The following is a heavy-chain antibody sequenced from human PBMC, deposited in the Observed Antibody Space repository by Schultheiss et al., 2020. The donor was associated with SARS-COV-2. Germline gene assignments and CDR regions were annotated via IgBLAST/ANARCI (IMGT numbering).Heavy chain of an antibody. Sequence: GGSLRLSCTASGVSLSDYSMTWVRQAPGKGLEWLAYIHSSLTPTFYADSVKGRFIISRDMSKNTVFLQMSGLTAEDTAIYYCAKDRWRGGGYPAESDYWGQGTLVTVSS. D-gene: IGHD5-12*01. CDR2: IHSSLTPT. CDR3: AKDRWRGGGYPAESDY. J-gene: IGHJ4*02. CDR1: GVSLSDYS. V-gene: IGHV3-48*01.